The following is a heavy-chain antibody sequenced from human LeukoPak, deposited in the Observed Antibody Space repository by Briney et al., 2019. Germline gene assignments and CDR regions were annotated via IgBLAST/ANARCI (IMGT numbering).Heavy chain of an antibody. D-gene: IGHD3-22*01. CDR1: GYTFTSYG. Sequence: GASVKVSCKASGYTFTSYGISWVRQAPGQGLEWMGWISAYNGNTNYAQKLQGRVTMTTDTSTSTAYMELRSLRSDDTAVYYCAREGASSGYSLSWFDPWGQGTLVTVSS. J-gene: IGHJ5*02. CDR2: ISAYNGNT. V-gene: IGHV1-18*01. CDR3: AREGASSGYSLSWFDP.